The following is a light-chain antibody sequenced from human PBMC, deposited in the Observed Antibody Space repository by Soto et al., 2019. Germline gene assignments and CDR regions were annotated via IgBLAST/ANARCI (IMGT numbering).Light chain of an antibody. CDR2: DVT. CDR3: SSYTTSSTLE. V-gene: IGLV2-14*01. J-gene: IGLJ2*01. Sequence: QSALTQPASVSGSPGQSITISCAGTSSDIGGYSYVSWYQQHPGKAPKLVIYDVTNQPSGVSNRFSGSKSGNTASLTISGLQAEDEADYYCSSYTTSSTLEFGGGTKVTVL. CDR1: SSDIGGYSY.